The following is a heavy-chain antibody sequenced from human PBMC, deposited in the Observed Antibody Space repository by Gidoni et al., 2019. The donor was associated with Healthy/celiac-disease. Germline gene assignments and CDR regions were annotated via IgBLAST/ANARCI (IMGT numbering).Heavy chain of an antibody. D-gene: IGHD5-18*01. V-gene: IGHV1-8*01. CDR2: MKPNSGNT. CDR3: ARAMVTSDAFDI. Sequence: QVQLVQSGAEVKKPGDAVQVSCKASGYTLTSYAINWVRQATGKGLEWMGWMKPNSGNTGYAQKFQGRVTMTRNTSISTAYMELSSLRSEDTAVYYCARAMVTSDAFDIWGQGTMVTVSS. CDR1: GYTLTSYA. J-gene: IGHJ3*02.